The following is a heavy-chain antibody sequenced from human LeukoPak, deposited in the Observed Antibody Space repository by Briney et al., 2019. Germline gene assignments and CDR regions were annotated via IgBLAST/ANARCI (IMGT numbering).Heavy chain of an antibody. J-gene: IGHJ4*02. CDR3: ASGDILTGYYLNSLDY. CDR1: GGSISRYY. Sequence: SETLSLTCTVSGGSISRYYWSWIRQPPGKGLEWIGYIYTSGSTNYNPSLKSRVTISVDTSKNQFSLKLSSVTAADTAVYYCASGDILTGYYLNSLDYWGQGTLVTVSS. CDR2: IYTSGST. D-gene: IGHD3-9*01. V-gene: IGHV4-4*09.